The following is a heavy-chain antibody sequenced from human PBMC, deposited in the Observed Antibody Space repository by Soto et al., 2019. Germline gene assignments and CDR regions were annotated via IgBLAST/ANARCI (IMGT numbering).Heavy chain of an antibody. CDR2: IYYSGST. V-gene: IGHV4-31*03. Sequence: SETLSLTCTVSGGSISNGGYYWSWIRQHPGKGLEWIGYIYYSGSTYYNPSLKSRVTISVDTSKNQFSLKLSSVTAADTAVYYCARDSSGSDAFDIWGQGTMVTVS. J-gene: IGHJ3*02. CDR3: ARDSSGSDAFDI. CDR1: GGSISNGGYY. D-gene: IGHD6-6*01.